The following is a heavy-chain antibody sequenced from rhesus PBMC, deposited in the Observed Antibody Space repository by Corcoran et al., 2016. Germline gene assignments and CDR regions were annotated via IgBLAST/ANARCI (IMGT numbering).Heavy chain of an antibody. D-gene: IGHD4-23*01. CDR2: INGNSGST. V-gene: IGHV4-80*01. Sequence: QVQLQESGPGLVKPSETLSLTCAVSGASTSSYWWNCIRQPPGKGLEWIGEINGNSGSTNYNPSLKSRVTISKDASKNQFSLKLSSVTAADTAVYYCARDRRAVTTLFDYWGQGVLVTVSS. J-gene: IGHJ4*01. CDR3: ARDRRAVTTLFDY. CDR1: GASTSSYW.